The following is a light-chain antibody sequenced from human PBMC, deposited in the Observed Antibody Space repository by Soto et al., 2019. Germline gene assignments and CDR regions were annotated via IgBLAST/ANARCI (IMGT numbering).Light chain of an antibody. CDR1: NSNIGSNA. Sequence: QSVLTQSPSVSGAPRQSVNISCSGNNSNIGSNAVHWYQQLPGKAPKLLMYYNDMLPSGVSDRFSGSKSGTSASLAISGLHSGDEGDYYCATWDNRLTAWVFGGGTKLPAL. J-gene: IGLJ3*02. CDR2: YND. V-gene: IGLV1-36*01. CDR3: ATWDNRLTAWV.